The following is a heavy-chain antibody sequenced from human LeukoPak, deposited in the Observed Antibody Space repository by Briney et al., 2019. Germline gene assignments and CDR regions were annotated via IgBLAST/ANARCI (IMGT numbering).Heavy chain of an antibody. V-gene: IGHV4-61*02. D-gene: IGHD3-22*01. J-gene: IGHJ4*02. CDR3: YLYYYDSSGYYYVDY. CDR2: IYTSGST. Sequence: SQTLSLTCTVSGGSISSGSYYWSWIRQPAGKGLEWIGRIYTSGSTNYNPSLKSRVTISVDTSKNQFSLKLSSVTAADTAVYYCYLYYYDSSGYYYVDYWGQGTLVTVSS. CDR1: GGSISSGSYY.